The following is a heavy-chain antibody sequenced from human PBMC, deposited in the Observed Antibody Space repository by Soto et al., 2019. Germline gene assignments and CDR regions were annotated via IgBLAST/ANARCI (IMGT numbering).Heavy chain of an antibody. CDR3: ARGREPTVTTFYYYGMDV. CDR2: INAGNGNT. CDR1: GYTFTSYA. Sequence: ASVKVSCKASGYTFTSYAMHWVRQAPGQRLEWMGWINAGNGNTKYSQKFQGRVTITRDTSASTAYMELSSLRSEDTAVYYCARGREPTVTTFYYYGMDVWGQGTTVTVSS. J-gene: IGHJ6*02. V-gene: IGHV1-3*01. D-gene: IGHD4-17*01.